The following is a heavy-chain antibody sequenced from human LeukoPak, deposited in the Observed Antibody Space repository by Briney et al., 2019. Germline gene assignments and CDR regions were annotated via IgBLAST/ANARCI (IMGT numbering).Heavy chain of an antibody. CDR1: GGSISSSSYY. CDR2: IYYSGST. CDR3: ARRKRSGSYSY. V-gene: IGHV4-39*01. Sequence: SETLSLTCTVSGGSISSSSYYWGWIRQPPGKGLEWIGSIYYSGSTYYNPSLKSRVTISVDTSKNQFSLKLSSVTAADTAVYYCARRKRSGSYSYWGQGILVTVSS. J-gene: IGHJ4*02. D-gene: IGHD1-26*01.